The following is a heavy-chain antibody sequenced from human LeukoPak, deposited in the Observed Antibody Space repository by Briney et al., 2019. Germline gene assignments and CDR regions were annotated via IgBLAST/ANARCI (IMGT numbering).Heavy chain of an antibody. Sequence: PGGSLRLSCAASGFTFSSYVMHGVRQAPGKGLEWVAVISYDGSNKYYADSVKGRFTISRDNSKNTLYLQMNSLRAEDTAVYYCAKEGYCSGGSCYGRKFDYWGQGTLVTVSS. D-gene: IGHD2-15*01. CDR1: GFTFSSYV. CDR2: ISYDGSNK. CDR3: AKEGYCSGGSCYGRKFDY. V-gene: IGHV3-30-3*01. J-gene: IGHJ4*02.